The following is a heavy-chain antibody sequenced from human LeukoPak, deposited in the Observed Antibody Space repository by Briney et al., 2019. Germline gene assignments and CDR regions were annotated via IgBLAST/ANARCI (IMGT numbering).Heavy chain of an antibody. D-gene: IGHD5-18*01. CDR3: ASWIQLKGYFDY. CDR1: GGSISSSNW. CDR2: IYHSGST. V-gene: IGHV4-4*02. J-gene: IGHJ4*02. Sequence: PSGTLSLTCAVSGGSISSSNWWSWVRQPPGKGLXWIGEIYHSGSTNYNPSLKSRVTISVDKSKNQFSLKLSSVTAADTAVYYCASWIQLKGYFDYWGQGTLVTVSS.